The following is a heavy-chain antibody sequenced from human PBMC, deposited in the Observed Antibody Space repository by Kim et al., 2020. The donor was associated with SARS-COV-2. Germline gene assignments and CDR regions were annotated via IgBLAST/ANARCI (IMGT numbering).Heavy chain of an antibody. CDR1: GFTFSDHY. J-gene: IGHJ4*02. CDR2: IRSTDSGT. V-gene: IGHV3-11*01. D-gene: IGHD1-26*01. Sequence: GGSLRLCCAASGFTFSDHYMSWIRQAPGKGLEWVSYIRSTDSGTYSADSVKGRFTISRDNAKNSLCLQMNSLRAEDTAVYYCARGLVGARGRHYFDYWGQGTLVIVSS. CDR3: ARGLVGARGRHYFDY.